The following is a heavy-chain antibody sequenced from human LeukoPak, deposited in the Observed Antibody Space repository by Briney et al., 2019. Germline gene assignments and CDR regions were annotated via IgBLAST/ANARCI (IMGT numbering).Heavy chain of an antibody. CDR2: ISAYNGNT. V-gene: IGHV1-18*01. CDR1: GYTFTSYG. J-gene: IGHJ4*02. CDR3: ARAPKNVWGSYRQHFDY. D-gene: IGHD3-16*02. Sequence: ASVKVSCKASGYTFTSYGISWVRQAPGQGLEWMGWISAYNGNTNYAQKLQGRVTMTTDTSTSTAYMELRSLRSEDTAVYYCARAPKNVWGSYRQHFDYWGQGTLVTVSS.